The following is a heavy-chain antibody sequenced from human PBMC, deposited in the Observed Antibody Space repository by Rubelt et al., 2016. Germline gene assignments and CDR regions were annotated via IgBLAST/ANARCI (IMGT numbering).Heavy chain of an antibody. D-gene: IGHD3-3*01. Sequence: QVQLQESGPGLVKPSETLSLTCTVSGGSISSYYWSWIRQPPGKGLEWIGYIYYSGSTNYNPPLKSRVTISVDTSKSQFSLKLSAVTAADTAVYYCARVDFWRTFDSWGQGALVTVSS. CDR1: GGSISSYY. J-gene: IGHJ4*02. CDR2: IYYSGST. CDR3: ARVDFWRTFDS. V-gene: IGHV4-59*12.